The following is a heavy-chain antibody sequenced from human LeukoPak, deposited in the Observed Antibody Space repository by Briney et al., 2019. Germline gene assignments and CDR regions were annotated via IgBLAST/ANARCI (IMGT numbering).Heavy chain of an antibody. J-gene: IGHJ4*02. CDR2: ISYSGTT. CDR3: ARQDVYGDYVLDY. V-gene: IGHV4-59*08. CDR1: GGSFSTYY. D-gene: IGHD4-17*01. Sequence: SETLSLTCTVSGGSFSTYYWSWIRQPPGKRLEWIGDISYSGTTIHNPSLKSRVTISVDTSNNQFSLKLNSVTAADTAVYYCARQDVYGDYVLDYWGQGTLVTVSS.